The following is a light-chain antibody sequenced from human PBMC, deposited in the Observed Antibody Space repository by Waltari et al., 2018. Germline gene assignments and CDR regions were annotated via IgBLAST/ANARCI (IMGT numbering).Light chain of an antibody. V-gene: IGKV3-20*01. J-gene: IGKJ1*01. Sequence: IMLTQSPGTLSLSPGERAPLSCRASQSISRYLAWYQQKPGQAPRLLIYGASTRATGIPDRFSGSGSGTDFRLTISGLEPEDSAVYYCQHHFRLPATFGQGTKVEIK. CDR3: QHHFRLPAT. CDR2: GAS. CDR1: QSISRY.